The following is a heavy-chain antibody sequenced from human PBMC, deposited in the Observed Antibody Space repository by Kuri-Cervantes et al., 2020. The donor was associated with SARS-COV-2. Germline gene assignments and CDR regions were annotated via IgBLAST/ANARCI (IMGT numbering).Heavy chain of an antibody. CDR1: GGSISSYY. D-gene: IGHD2-21*01. J-gene: IGHJ4*02. V-gene: IGHV4-59*01. Sequence: SETLSLTCSVSGGSISSYYWSWIRQLPGKGLEWIGNIYFTGNTNYYPALWSRVNISIDTPKNQFSLILGSLTAADTAVYYCARRFGDYGQFDYWGQGTLVTVSS. CDR3: ARRFGDYGQFDY. CDR2: IYFTGNT.